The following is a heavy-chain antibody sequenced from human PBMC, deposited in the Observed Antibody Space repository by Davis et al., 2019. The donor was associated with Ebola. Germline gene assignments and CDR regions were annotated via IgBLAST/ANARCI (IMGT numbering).Heavy chain of an antibody. Sequence: ASVKVSCKASGYTFTSYYMHWMRQAPGQGLEWTGIINPSGGSRSYAQKFQGRVTMTRDKSTSTVYMELSSLRSEDTAVYYCARDLDIVVVPAAYGMDVWGQGTTVTVSS. CDR1: GYTFTSYY. V-gene: IGHV1-46*01. D-gene: IGHD2-2*01. CDR2: INPSGGSR. J-gene: IGHJ6*02. CDR3: ARDLDIVVVPAAYGMDV.